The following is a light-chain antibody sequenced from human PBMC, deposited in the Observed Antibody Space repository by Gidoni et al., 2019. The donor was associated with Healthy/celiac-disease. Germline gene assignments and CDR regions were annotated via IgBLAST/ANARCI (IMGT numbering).Light chain of an antibody. CDR3: QQYDNLPYT. Sequence: DIQMTQSPSSLSASVGDRVTITCQASQDISIYLNWYQQKPGKAPQLLIYDASNLETGVPSRFSGSGSGTDFTFTISSLQPEDIATYYCQQYDNLPYTFGQGTKLEIK. V-gene: IGKV1-33*01. CDR1: QDISIY. J-gene: IGKJ2*01. CDR2: DAS.